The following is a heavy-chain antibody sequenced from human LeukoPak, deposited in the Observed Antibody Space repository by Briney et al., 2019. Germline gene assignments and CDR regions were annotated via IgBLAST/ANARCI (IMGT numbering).Heavy chain of an antibody. V-gene: IGHV3-23*01. Sequence: ETLSLTCTVSGGSISSYYWSWVRQAPGKGLEWVSAISGSGGSTYYADSVKGRFTISRDNSKNTLYLQMNSLRAEDTAVYYCAKDRDVVVPAANWFDPWGQGTLVTVSS. CDR2: ISGSGGST. J-gene: IGHJ5*02. CDR1: GGSISSYY. D-gene: IGHD2-2*01. CDR3: AKDRDVVVPAANWFDP.